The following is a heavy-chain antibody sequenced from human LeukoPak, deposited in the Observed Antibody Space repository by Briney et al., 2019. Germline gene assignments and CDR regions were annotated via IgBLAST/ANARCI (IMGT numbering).Heavy chain of an antibody. CDR1: GYTFTSYG. CDR2: ISAYNGNT. CDR3: ARGYCSSTSYHVGYFDY. D-gene: IGHD2-2*01. J-gene: IGHJ4*02. Sequence: ASVKVSCKASGYTFTSYGISWVRQAPGQGLEWMGWISAYNGNTNYAQKLQGRVTMTTDTSTSTAYMELRSLRSDDTAVYYCARGYCSSTSYHVGYFDYWGQGTLVTVSS. V-gene: IGHV1-18*01.